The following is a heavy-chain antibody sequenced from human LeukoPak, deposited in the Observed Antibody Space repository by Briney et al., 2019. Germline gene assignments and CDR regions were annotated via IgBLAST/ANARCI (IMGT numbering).Heavy chain of an antibody. CDR1: GYTFTGYY. D-gene: IGHD3-22*01. Sequence: ASVKVSCKASGYTFTGYYMHWVRQAPGQGLEWMGWINPNSGGTNYAQKFQGRVTMTRDTSISTAYMELSRLRSDDTAVYYCAREFAGYYDSSGSFDYWGQGTLVTVSS. V-gene: IGHV1-2*02. CDR3: AREFAGYYDSSGSFDY. J-gene: IGHJ4*02. CDR2: INPNSGGT.